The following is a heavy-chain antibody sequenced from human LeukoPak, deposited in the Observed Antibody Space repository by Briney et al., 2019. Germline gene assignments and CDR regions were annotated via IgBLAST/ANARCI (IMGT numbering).Heavy chain of an antibody. CDR1: GFTVSTNY. D-gene: IGHD6-13*01. CDR3: ARFIAAGYYFDY. J-gene: IGHJ4*02. CDR2: IYSGGNT. V-gene: IGHV3-53*01. Sequence: GGSLRLSCAASGFTVSTNYMSWVRQAPGKGLEWVSIIYSGGNTYYADSVKGRFTISRDNSKNTLYLQMKSLRAEDTAVYYCARFIAAGYYFDYWGQGTLVTVSS.